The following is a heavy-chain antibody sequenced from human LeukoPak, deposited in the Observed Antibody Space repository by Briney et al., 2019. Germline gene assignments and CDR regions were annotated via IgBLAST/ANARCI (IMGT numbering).Heavy chain of an antibody. Sequence: GRSLRLSCAASGFTFDDYAMNWVRQAPGKGLEWVSSITSSGTYIYYADSVKGRFTISRDNAKNSLYLQMNSLRAEDTAVYYCARDRVNIVVVSASEYWGQGTLVTVSS. D-gene: IGHD2-21*01. CDR2: ITSSGTYI. V-gene: IGHV3-21*01. CDR3: ARDRVNIVVVSASEY. CDR1: GFTFDDYA. J-gene: IGHJ4*02.